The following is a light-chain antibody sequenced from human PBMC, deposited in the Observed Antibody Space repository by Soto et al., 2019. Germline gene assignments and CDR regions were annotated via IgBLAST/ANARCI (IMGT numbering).Light chain of an antibody. Sequence: EIVMTQSPGTLSVFPGERVTLSCRASQSVNGYLDWFQQKPGQAPRLVLLRIFTRAIGVPARFSGSGSETDFTLTISGLQSEDSRVYYCLQHYARPWTFGQGTKVEIK. CDR1: QSVNGY. CDR3: LQHYARPWT. J-gene: IGKJ1*01. V-gene: IGKV3-15*01. CDR2: RIF.